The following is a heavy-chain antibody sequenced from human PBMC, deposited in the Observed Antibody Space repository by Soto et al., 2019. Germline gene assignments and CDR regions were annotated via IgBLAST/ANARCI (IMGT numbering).Heavy chain of an antibody. CDR2: IYYSGST. Sequence: QVQLQESGPGLVKPSQTLSLTCTVSGGSISSGGYYWSWIRQHPGKGLEWIGYIYYSGSTYYNPAQKSRVTISVDTSKNQFSLKLSSVTAADTAVYYCARGKTVAAAGPFDYWGQGTLVTVSS. D-gene: IGHD6-13*01. J-gene: IGHJ4*02. CDR1: GGSISSGGYY. CDR3: ARGKTVAAAGPFDY. V-gene: IGHV4-31*03.